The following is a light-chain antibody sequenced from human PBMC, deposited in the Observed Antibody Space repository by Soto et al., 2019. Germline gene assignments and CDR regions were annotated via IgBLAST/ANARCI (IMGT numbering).Light chain of an antibody. CDR1: SSDVGGYNF. Sequence: QSVLTQPASVSASPGQSITISCTGTSSDVGGYNFVSWYQHHPGKAPKLIIYDVSNRPSGVSNRFSGSKSGNTASLTISGLQAEDEADYYCTSYTSSFTYVFGTGTKVTVL. CDR3: TSYTSSFTYV. V-gene: IGLV2-14*03. J-gene: IGLJ1*01. CDR2: DVS.